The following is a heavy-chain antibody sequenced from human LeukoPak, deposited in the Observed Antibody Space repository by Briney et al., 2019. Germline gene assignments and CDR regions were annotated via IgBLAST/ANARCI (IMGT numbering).Heavy chain of an antibody. CDR2: INPNSGGT. D-gene: IGHD2-21*02. CDR1: GYTFTGYY. V-gene: IGHV1-2*02. CDR3: ARSLAYCGGDCPIHY. Sequence: ASVKVSCKASGYTFTGYYMHWERQVPGQGLEWMGWINPNSGGTNYAQKFQGRVTMTRDTSISTAYMELSRLRSDDTAVYYCARSLAYCGGDCPIHYWGQGTLVTVSS. J-gene: IGHJ4*02.